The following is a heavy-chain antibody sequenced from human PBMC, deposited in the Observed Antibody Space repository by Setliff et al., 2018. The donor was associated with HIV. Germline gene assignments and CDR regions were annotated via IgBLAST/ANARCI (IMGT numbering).Heavy chain of an antibody. D-gene: IGHD3-22*01. J-gene: IGHJ3*02. CDR3: ARDGVWSSGLDAFDI. V-gene: IGHV4-4*07. CDR1: GASISGYY. Sequence: SETLSLTCTVSGASISGYYWSWIRQAAGKGLEWIGRIETSGGNIDSNPSFKSRVTMSGDTPKNQFSLKLSSVTAADTAVYYCARDGVWSSGLDAFDIWGQVTMVTVSS. CDR2: IETSGGNI.